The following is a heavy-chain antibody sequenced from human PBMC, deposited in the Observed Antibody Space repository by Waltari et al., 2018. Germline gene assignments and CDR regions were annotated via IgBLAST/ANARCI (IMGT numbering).Heavy chain of an antibody. CDR3: ARDRDYYDSSGSYNWFDP. J-gene: IGHJ5*02. D-gene: IGHD3-22*01. CDR2: IYYSGST. CDR1: GGPISSYY. V-gene: IGHV4-59*01. Sequence: QVQLQESGPGLVKPSETLSLTCTVSGGPISSYYWSWIRKPPGKGLEWIGYIYYSGSTNYNPSLKSRVTISVDTSKNQFSLKLSSVTAADTAVYYCARDRDYYDSSGSYNWFDPWGQGTLVTVSS.